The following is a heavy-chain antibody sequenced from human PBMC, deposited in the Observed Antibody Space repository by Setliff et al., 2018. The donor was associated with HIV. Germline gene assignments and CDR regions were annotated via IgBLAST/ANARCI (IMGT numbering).Heavy chain of an antibody. CDR3: AREHGEYCSGGTCYHHYYFDY. V-gene: IGHV1-69*13. J-gene: IGHJ4*02. CDR1: GGTFSSYA. Sequence: SVKVSCKTSGGTFSSYAITWVRQAPGQGLEWMGGIIPMFGTANHAQKFQGRVTITADESASTAYMELSSLRSEDTAVYYCAREHGEYCSGGTCYHHYYFDYWGPGTLVTVSS. D-gene: IGHD2-15*01. CDR2: IIPMFGTA.